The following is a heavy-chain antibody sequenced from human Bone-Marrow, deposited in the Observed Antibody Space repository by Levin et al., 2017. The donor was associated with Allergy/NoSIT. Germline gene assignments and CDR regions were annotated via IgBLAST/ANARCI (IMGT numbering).Heavy chain of an antibody. Sequence: GGSLRLSCAASGFTFNIYWMHWVRQAPGKGLVWLSRIKGDGSTTAYADSVKGRFTISRDNAKNTVYLQMHSLRVEDTAVYYCFASGSYSGYWGQGTLVTVSS. J-gene: IGHJ4*02. D-gene: IGHD3-10*01. CDR1: GFTFNIYW. CDR3: FASGSYSGY. V-gene: IGHV3-74*01. CDR2: IKGDGSTT.